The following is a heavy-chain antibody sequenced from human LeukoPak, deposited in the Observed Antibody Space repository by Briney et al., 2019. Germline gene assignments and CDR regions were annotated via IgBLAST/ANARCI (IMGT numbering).Heavy chain of an antibody. Sequence: PGGSLRLSCAASGFTFSSYGMHWVRQAPGKGLEWVAVISYDGSNKYYADSVKGRFTISRDNSKNTLYLQMNSLRAEDTAVYYCAKDSRRYCSGGSCYGGRGYYYYYGMDVWGQGTTVTVSS. D-gene: IGHD2-15*01. V-gene: IGHV3-30*18. CDR2: ISYDGSNK. CDR1: GFTFSSYG. J-gene: IGHJ6*02. CDR3: AKDSRRYCSGGSCYGGRGYYYYYGMDV.